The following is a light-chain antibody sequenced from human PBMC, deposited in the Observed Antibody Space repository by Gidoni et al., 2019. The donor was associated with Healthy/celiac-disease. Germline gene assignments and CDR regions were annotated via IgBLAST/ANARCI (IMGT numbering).Light chain of an antibody. J-gene: IGKJ2*01. CDR3: QQYDNLPYT. CDR2: DAS. V-gene: IGKV1-33*01. Sequence: DIQMTQSPSSLSASVGDRVTITCQASQDISNYLNWYQQKPGKAPKLLIYDASNLETGVPSRFSGSGSGTDFTFTISSLQPEDIATYYCQQYDNLPYTFGQGTKLGDQT. CDR1: QDISNY.